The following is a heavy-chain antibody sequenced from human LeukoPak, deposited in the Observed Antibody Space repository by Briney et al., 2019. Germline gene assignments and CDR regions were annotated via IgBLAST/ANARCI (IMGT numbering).Heavy chain of an antibody. CDR2: SPYSGET. CDR3: SRQPGGTAAFDI. D-gene: IGHD1-14*01. CDR1: GASMNDYY. Sequence: SEPLSLTCTVSGASMNDYYWSWIRQLPGEGLEWIAYSPYSGETKYNPSLKGRITSSESTSKNHFSLKLISPAASGPALYFWSRQPGGTAAFDIWGQGTTVTVSA. J-gene: IGHJ3*02. V-gene: IGHV4-59*08.